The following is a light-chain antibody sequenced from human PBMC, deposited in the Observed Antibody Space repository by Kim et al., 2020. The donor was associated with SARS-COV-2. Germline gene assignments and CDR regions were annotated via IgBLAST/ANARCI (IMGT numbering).Light chain of an antibody. CDR2: NVA. J-gene: IGLJ1*01. Sequence: GQSMTISCTGSSSDIGHANYVSWYQQYPGKAPKLMIFNVAQRPSGISNRFSGSKSGDTASLTISGLQAEDEADYYCSSYTTSASYVFGTGTKVTVL. CDR1: SSDIGHANY. V-gene: IGLV2-14*04. CDR3: SSYTTSASYV.